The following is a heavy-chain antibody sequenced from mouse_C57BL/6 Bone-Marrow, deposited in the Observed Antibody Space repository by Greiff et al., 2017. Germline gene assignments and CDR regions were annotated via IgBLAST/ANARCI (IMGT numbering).Heavy chain of an antibody. CDR2: ISSGSSTI. CDR1: GFTFSDYG. V-gene: IGHV5-17*01. J-gene: IGHJ4*01. Sequence: EVQLVESGGGLVKPGGSLKLSCAASGFTFSDYGMHWVRQAPEKGLEWVAYISSGSSTIYYADTVKGRFTISRDNAKNTLFMPMTSLRSVDTAMYYCARQGTTDAVDYWGQGTTVTVSS. CDR3: ARQGTTDAVDY. D-gene: IGHD1-1*01.